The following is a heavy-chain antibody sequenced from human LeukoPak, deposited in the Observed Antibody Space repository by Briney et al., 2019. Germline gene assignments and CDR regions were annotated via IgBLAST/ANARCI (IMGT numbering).Heavy chain of an antibody. V-gene: IGHV3-7*03. J-gene: IGHJ2*01. Sequence: GGSLRLSCAASGFTFTNYWMTWVRQAPGKGLEWVANIKQDGSVKYYVDSVKGRFTISRDNAKNSLYLQMNSLRAEDTAIYYCAKDRTVGASYWYFDLWGRGTLVTVSS. CDR1: GFTFTNYW. D-gene: IGHD1-26*01. CDR3: AKDRTVGASYWYFDL. CDR2: IKQDGSVK.